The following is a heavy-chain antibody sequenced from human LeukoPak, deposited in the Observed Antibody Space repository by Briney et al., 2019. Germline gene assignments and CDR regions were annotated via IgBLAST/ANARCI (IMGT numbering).Heavy chain of an antibody. CDR3: ATDYGDYDVEY. Sequence: RPGRSLRLSCAASGFSFDDYGMSWVRQAPGKGLEWVSGINWNGGSTGYADSVKGRFTISRDNAKNSLYLQMNSLRAEDTAVYYCATDYGDYDVEYWGQGTLVAVSS. V-gene: IGHV3-20*04. CDR2: INWNGGST. J-gene: IGHJ4*02. CDR1: GFSFDDYG. D-gene: IGHD4-17*01.